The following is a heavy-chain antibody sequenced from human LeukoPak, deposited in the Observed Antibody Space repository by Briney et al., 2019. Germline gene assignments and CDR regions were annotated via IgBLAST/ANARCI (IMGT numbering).Heavy chain of an antibody. V-gene: IGHV3-7*01. Sequence: RGSLTLSCAASGFSFSSFWMGWVRQAPGEGRGWVANIKKDGSEKYYVDCVKGRFTISRDNAKNSLYLLMNSLRAEDTAVYYCAKDAAPPLSNYYYYYMDVWGKGTTVTISS. D-gene: IGHD6-6*01. J-gene: IGHJ6*03. CDR3: AKDAAPPLSNYYYYYMDV. CDR2: IKKDGSEK. CDR1: GFSFSSFW.